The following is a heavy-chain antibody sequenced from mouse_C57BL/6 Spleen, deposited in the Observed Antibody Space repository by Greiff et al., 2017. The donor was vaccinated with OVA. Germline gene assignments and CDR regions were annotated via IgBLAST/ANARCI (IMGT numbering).Heavy chain of an antibody. Sequence: EVQLQQSGPELVKPGASVKISCKASGYTFTDYYMNWVKQSHGKSLEWIGDINPNNGGTSYNQKFKGKATLTVDKSSSTAYMELRSLTSEDSAVYYCARARFRAMDYWGQGTSVTVSS. CDR3: ARARFRAMDY. V-gene: IGHV1-26*01. CDR1: GYTFTDYY. CDR2: INPNNGGT. D-gene: IGHD3-2*02. J-gene: IGHJ4*01.